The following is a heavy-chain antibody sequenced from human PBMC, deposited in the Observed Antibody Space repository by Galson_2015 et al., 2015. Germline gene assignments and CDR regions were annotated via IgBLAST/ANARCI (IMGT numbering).Heavy chain of an antibody. D-gene: IGHD4-23*01. CDR1: GFTFSSYW. J-gene: IGHJ5*02. V-gene: IGHV3-74*01. Sequence: SLRLSCAAPGFTFSSYWVHWVRQAPGKGLVWVSCINSYGSTTGYADSVKGRFTISRDNAKNTLYLQMNILRAEDTAVYYCARARKVTALNWFDPWGQGTLVTVSS. CDR3: ARARKVTALNWFDP. CDR2: INSYGSTT.